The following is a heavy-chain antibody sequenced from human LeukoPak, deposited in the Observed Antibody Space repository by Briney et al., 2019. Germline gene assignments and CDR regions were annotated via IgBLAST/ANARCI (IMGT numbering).Heavy chain of an antibody. Sequence: SETLSLTCAVYGGSFSGYYWSWIRQPPGKGLEWIGEINHSGSTNYNPALKSRVTISVDTSKNQFSLKLSSVTAADMAVYYCARGHMYYYGSGSYYNVIPFDYWGQGTLVTASS. D-gene: IGHD3-10*01. CDR1: GGSFSGYY. V-gene: IGHV4-34*01. CDR2: INHSGST. CDR3: ARGHMYYYGSGSYYNVIPFDY. J-gene: IGHJ4*02.